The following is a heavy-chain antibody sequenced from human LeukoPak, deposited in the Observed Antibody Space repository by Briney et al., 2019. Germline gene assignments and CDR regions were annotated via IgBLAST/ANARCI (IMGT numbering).Heavy chain of an antibody. Sequence: PGGSLRLACAASGFTFDDYAMHWVRQAPGKCLEWVSAISGNSGSIGYADSVKGRFSISRHNAKNSLYLQMNSLRAEDMALYSCAKDIGRGLSGYSSYMDVWGKGTTVTVSS. CDR1: GFTFDDYA. J-gene: IGHJ6*03. CDR3: AKDIGRGLSGYSSYMDV. D-gene: IGHD3-22*01. CDR2: ISGNSGSI. V-gene: IGHV3-9*03.